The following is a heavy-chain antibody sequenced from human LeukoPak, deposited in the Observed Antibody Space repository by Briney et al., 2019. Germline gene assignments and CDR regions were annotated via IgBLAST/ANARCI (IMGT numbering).Heavy chain of an antibody. CDR3: ARAQYCSGGSCYSGYYYYYMDV. Sequence: PSETLSLTCTVSGGSISSYYWSWIRQPPGKGLEWIGYIYYSGSTNYNPSLKSRVTISVDTSKNQFSLKLSSVTAADTAVDYCARAQYCSGGSCYSGYYYYYMDVWGKGTTVTVSS. D-gene: IGHD2-15*01. CDR2: IYYSGST. J-gene: IGHJ6*03. V-gene: IGHV4-59*01. CDR1: GGSISSYY.